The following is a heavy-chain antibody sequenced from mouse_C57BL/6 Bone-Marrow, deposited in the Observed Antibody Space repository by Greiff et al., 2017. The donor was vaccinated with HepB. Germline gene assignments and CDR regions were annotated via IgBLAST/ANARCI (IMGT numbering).Heavy chain of an antibody. CDR2: ISNGGGST. J-gene: IGHJ1*03. CDR3: ARYYGSSYWYFDV. CDR1: GFTFSDYY. V-gene: IGHV5-12*01. Sequence: EVKLVESGGGLVQPGGSLKLSCAASGFTFSDYYMYWVRQTPEKRLEWVAYISNGGGSTYYPDTVKGRFTISRDNAKNPLYLQMSRLKSEDTAMYYCARYYGSSYWYFDVWGTGTTVTVSS. D-gene: IGHD1-1*01.